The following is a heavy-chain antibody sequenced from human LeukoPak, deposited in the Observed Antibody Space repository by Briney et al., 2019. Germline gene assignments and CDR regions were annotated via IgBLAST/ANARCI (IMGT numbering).Heavy chain of an antibody. CDR1: GGSISSYY. CDR2: IYYSGST. CDR3: ARLGNYYDTSYFDY. J-gene: IGHJ4*02. V-gene: IGHV4-59*01. D-gene: IGHD3-22*01. Sequence: ASETLSLTCTVSGGSISSYYWSWIRQPPGKGLEWIGYIYYSGSTNYNPSLKSRVTISVDTSKNQFSLKLSSVTAADTAVYYCARLGNYYDTSYFDYWGQGTLVTVSS.